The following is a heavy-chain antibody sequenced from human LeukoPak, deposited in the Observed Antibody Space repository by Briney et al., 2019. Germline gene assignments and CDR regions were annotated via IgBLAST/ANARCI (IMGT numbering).Heavy chain of an antibody. J-gene: IGHJ4*02. CDR1: GFTFDDYA. D-gene: IGHD5-18*01. Sequence: PGGSLRLSYAASGFTFDDYAMHWVRQAPGKGLEWVSGISWNSGSIGYADSVKGRFTISRDNAKNSLYLQMNSLRAEDTALYYCALGYSYGFANYWGQGTLVTVSS. CDR2: ISWNSGSI. CDR3: ALGYSYGFANY. V-gene: IGHV3-9*01.